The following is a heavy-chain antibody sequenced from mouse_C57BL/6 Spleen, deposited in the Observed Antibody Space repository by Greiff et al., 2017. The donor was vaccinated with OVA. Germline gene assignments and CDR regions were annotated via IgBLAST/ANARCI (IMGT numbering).Heavy chain of an antibody. Sequence: VQLQQPGAELVRPGSSVKLSCKASGYTFTSYWMHWVKQRPIQGLEWIGNIDPSDSETHYNQKFKDKATLTVDKSSTTAYMQLSSLTSEDSAVYYCAREDYGSSYGGYFDVWSTGTTVTVSS. V-gene: IGHV1-52*01. CDR2: IDPSDSET. D-gene: IGHD1-1*01. CDR1: GYTFTSYW. CDR3: AREDYGSSYGGYFDV. J-gene: IGHJ1*03.